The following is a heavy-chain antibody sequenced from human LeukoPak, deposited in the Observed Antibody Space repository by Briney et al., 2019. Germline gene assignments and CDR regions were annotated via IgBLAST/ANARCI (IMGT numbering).Heavy chain of an antibody. D-gene: IGHD3-3*01. Sequence: SETLSLTCIVSGGSIDSYYWSWIRQPPGKGLEGIGYLTNSGSTKYNPSLNSRVTLSEDTSRNQVSLKLKYVTAADTAVYFCARHRRNDFWSGLGYYYMDVWGTGITVTVSS. V-gene: IGHV4-59*08. CDR2: LTNSGST. J-gene: IGHJ6*03. CDR1: GGSIDSYY. CDR3: ARHRRNDFWSGLGYYYMDV.